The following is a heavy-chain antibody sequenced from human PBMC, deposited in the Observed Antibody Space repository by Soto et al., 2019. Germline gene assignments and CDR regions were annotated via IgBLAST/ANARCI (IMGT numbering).Heavy chain of an antibody. D-gene: IGHD6-13*01. CDR3: ARQGRDSSSWEIPVDYYYYYGMDV. Sequence: SETLSLTCTVSGGSISSSSYYWGWIRQPPGKGLEWIGSIYYSGSTYYNPSLKSRVTISVDTSKNQFSLKLSSVTAADTAVYYCARQGRDSSSWEIPVDYYYYYGMDVWGQGTTVTVSS. CDR1: GGSISSSSYY. CDR2: IYYSGST. J-gene: IGHJ6*02. V-gene: IGHV4-39*01.